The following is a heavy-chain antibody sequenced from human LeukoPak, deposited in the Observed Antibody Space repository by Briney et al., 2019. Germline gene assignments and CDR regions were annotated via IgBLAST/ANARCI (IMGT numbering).Heavy chain of an antibody. V-gene: IGHV1-69*04. CDR1: GGTFSSYA. CDR3: ARELIPDYDERDYFDY. CDR2: IIPILGIA. J-gene: IGHJ4*02. D-gene: IGHD4-17*01. Sequence: EASVKVSCKASGGTFSSYAISWVRQAPGQGLEWMGRIIPILGIANYAQKFQGRVTITADKSTSTAYMELSSLRSEDTAVYYCARELIPDYDERDYFDYWGQGTLVTVSS.